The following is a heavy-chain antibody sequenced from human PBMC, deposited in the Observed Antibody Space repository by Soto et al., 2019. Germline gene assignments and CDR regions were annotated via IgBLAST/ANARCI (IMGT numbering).Heavy chain of an antibody. Sequence: EVQLVESGGGLVQPGGSLRLSCAASGFTFSNYWMYWVRQAPGKGLVWVSRVNNDGTDTTHADSVKGRFTISRDNAENTLYLQMNSLRAEDTTVYYCARGGLQHALDVWGQGSTVTVSS. J-gene: IGHJ6*02. CDR1: GFTFSNYW. V-gene: IGHV3-74*03. CDR3: ARGGLQHALDV. D-gene: IGHD6-13*01. CDR2: VNNDGTDT.